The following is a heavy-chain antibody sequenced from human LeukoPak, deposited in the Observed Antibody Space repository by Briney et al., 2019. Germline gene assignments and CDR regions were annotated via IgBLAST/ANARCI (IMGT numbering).Heavy chain of an antibody. CDR2: INPNTNDA. V-gene: IGHV1-2*06. CDR1: GYTFTGHY. D-gene: IGHD2-2*01. CDR3: TRAPLDCSTTSCRLLVF. J-gene: IGHJ4*02. Sequence: GASVKVSCKASGYTFTGHYMHWVRQAPGQGLEWMGRINPNTNDADYAQKFQGRVSMTTDTPISTAFMEVSRLTSDDTAVYYCTRAPLDCSTTSCRLLVFWGQGTLVTVSS.